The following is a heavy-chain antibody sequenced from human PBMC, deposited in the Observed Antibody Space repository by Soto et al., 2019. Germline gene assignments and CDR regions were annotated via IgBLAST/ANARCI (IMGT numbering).Heavy chain of an antibody. Sequence: QVQLVQSGAEVKKPGASMKVSCKASGYTFTDYYIHWVRQAPGQGLDGMGWINPNSGGTRYAQKFEGWVTMNRYTSTITADMALSRLRSNDAALYYSARGGGDSSGFDYWGQGTLVTASS. V-gene: IGHV1-2*04. CDR2: INPNSGGT. CDR1: GYTFTDYY. D-gene: IGHD3-22*01. J-gene: IGHJ4*02. CDR3: ARGGGDSSGFDY.